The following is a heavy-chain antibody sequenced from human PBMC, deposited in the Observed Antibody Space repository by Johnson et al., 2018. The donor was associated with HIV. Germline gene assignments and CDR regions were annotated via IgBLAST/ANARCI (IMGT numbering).Heavy chain of an antibody. CDR1: GFTFSDYG. D-gene: IGHD6-13*01. V-gene: IGHV3-30*02. J-gene: IGHJ3*02. CDR3: AKYRQQLVRSAFDI. CDR2: IRYDGSNK. Sequence: QVQLVESGGGVVQPGGSLRLSCAASGFTFSDYGMHWVRQAPGKGLEWVAFIRYDGSNKYYADSVKGRFTLSRDNSKNTLYLQMSSLRVEDTAVYYCAKYRQQLVRSAFDIWGQGTMVTFSS.